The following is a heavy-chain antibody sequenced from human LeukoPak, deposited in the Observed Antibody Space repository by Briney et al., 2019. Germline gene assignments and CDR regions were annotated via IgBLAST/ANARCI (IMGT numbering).Heavy chain of an antibody. CDR2: INHSGGT. CDR3: ARGLYPAILVRHFDY. J-gene: IGHJ4*02. V-gene: IGHV4-34*01. D-gene: IGHD3-9*01. Sequence: PSETLSLTCAVYGGSFSGYHWTWGREARGKGLEWGGEINHSGGTNYTPSLNSRVTISLDTSTTQFSLKLSSVTAADTAVYYSARGLYPAILVRHFDYWGRGTLVTVSS. CDR1: GGSFSGYH.